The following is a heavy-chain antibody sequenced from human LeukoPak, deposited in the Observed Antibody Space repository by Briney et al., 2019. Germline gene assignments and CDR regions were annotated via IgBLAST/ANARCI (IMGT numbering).Heavy chain of an antibody. V-gene: IGHV4-59*08. CDR3: ARHVGSFGSSHFDY. CDR1: GGSISSYY. Sequence: SETLSLTCTVSGGSISSYYWSWIRQPPGKGLYWIGYIYYSGSANYSPSLKSRVTISIDTSKNQFSLRLSSVTAADTAVYYCARHVGSFGSSHFDYWGQGTLVIVSS. D-gene: IGHD6-13*01. J-gene: IGHJ4*02. CDR2: IYYSGSA.